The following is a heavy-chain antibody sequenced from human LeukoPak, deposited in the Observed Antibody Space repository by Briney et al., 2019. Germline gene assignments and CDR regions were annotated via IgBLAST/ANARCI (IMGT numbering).Heavy chain of an antibody. CDR1: GFTFSSYG. D-gene: IGHD3-22*01. Sequence: GGSLRLSCAASGFTFSSYGMHWVRQAPGKGLEWVAFIRYDGSNKYYADSVKGRFTISRDNSKNSLYLQMNSLRAEDTAVYYCATPPHSSVDYWGQGTLVTVSS. V-gene: IGHV3-30*02. J-gene: IGHJ4*02. CDR3: ATPPHSSVDY. CDR2: IRYDGSNK.